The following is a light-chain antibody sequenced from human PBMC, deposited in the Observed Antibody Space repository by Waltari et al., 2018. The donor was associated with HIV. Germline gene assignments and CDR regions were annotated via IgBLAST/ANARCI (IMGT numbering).Light chain of an antibody. Sequence: DIAMTQSPDSLTVSLGERATINCKSSQNILHISKNKNYLGWYQQQPGQPPKLLIYWASTRESGVPNRVSGSGSVTNFTLTISGLQAEDVAIDYCQQYSSVPLTFGGGTKVEI. CDR1: QNILHISKNKNY. CDR3: QQYSSVPLT. V-gene: IGKV4-1*01. J-gene: IGKJ4*01. CDR2: WAS.